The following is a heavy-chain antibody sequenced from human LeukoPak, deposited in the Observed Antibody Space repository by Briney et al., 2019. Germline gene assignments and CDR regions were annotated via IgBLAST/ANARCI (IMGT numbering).Heavy chain of an antibody. J-gene: IGHJ4*02. CDR2: IIPIFGKA. D-gene: IGHD4-11*01. Sequence: SVKVSCKASVGTFSSYAISWVRQAPGQGLEWMGGIIPIFGKANYAQKFQGRVTITAVESTSTAYMELSSLRSEDTAVYYCAKGFQAGYSNPLGIDYWGQGTLVTVSS. CDR3: AKGFQAGYSNPLGIDY. CDR1: VGTFSSYA. V-gene: IGHV1-69*01.